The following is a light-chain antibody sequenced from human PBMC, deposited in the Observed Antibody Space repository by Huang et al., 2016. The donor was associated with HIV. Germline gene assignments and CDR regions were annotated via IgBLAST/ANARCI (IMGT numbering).Light chain of an antibody. J-gene: IGKJ4*01. CDR3: QQSYSSLLS. CDR1: QTITTY. CDR2: AAS. V-gene: IGKV1-39*01. Sequence: DIQMTQSPSSLSASVGDRVIMTCRASQTITTYLNWYQQRPGKAPKLLIYAASSLQSGVPSRFSVSGSGTDFTITISSLQPEDFATYYCQQSYSSLLSFGGGTKVAIK.